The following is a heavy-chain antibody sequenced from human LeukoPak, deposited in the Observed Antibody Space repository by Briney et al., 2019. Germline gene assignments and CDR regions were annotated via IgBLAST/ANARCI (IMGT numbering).Heavy chain of an antibody. Sequence: QPGGSLRLSCAASGFTFSSYGMHWVRQAPGKGLEWVAVISYDGSNKYYADSVKGRFTISRDNSKNTLYLQMNSLRAEDTAVYYCARGDRVRGLYKGFDWGQGTLVTVSS. D-gene: IGHD3-10*01. CDR2: ISYDGSNK. CDR1: GFTFSSYG. J-gene: IGHJ4*02. V-gene: IGHV3-30*03. CDR3: ARGDRVRGLYKGFD.